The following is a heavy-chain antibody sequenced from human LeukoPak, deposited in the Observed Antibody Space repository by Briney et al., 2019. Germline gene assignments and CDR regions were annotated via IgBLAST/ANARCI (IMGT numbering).Heavy chain of an antibody. CDR2: IYYSGST. Sequence: KSSETLSLTCTVSGGSISSYYWSWIRQPPGKGLEWIGYIYYSGSTNYNPSLKSRVTISVDTSKNQFSLKLSSVTAADTAVYYCARERGGYCSGGSCYSFFDYWGQGTLVTVSS. D-gene: IGHD2-15*01. J-gene: IGHJ4*02. CDR3: ARERGGYCSGGSCYSFFDY. CDR1: GGSISSYY. V-gene: IGHV4-59*01.